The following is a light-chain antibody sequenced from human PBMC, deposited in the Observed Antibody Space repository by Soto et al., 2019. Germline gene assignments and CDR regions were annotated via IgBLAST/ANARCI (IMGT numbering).Light chain of an antibody. J-gene: IGKJ1*01. Sequence: DIQMTQSPSTLSASAGDTVTITCRASQSVSTFLAWYQQKPGKAPRLMIFDASSLYSGVPSRFSGSGSGTEFTLTISSLQPDDFATYYCQQYDSYSWTFGQGNKVEIK. CDR2: DAS. CDR3: QQYDSYSWT. CDR1: QSVSTF. V-gene: IGKV1-5*01.